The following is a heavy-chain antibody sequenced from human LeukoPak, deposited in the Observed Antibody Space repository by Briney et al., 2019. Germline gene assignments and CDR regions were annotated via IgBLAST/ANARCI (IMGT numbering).Heavy chain of an antibody. V-gene: IGHV1-2*02. CDR3: ARVHGYSYGYSAFDI. J-gene: IGHJ3*02. CDR2: INPNSGGT. CDR1: GYTFTGYY. Sequence: ASVKVSCKASGYTFTGYYMHWVRQAPGQGLEWMGWINPNSGGTNYAQKFQGRVTMTRDTSISTAYMELSRLRSDDTALYYCARVHGYSYGYSAFDIWGQGTMVTVSS. D-gene: IGHD5-18*01.